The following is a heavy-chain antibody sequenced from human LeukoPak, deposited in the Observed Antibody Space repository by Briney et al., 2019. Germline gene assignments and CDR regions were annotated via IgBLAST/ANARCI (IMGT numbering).Heavy chain of an antibody. CDR1: GDSVSSNSAA. Sequence: SQTLSLTCAISGDSVSSNSAAWNRIRQSPSRGLEWLGRTYYRSKWYNDYVVSVKSRITINPDTSKNQFPLQLNSVTPEDTAVYYCARAGITIFGVVTPDFDYWGQGTLVTVSS. J-gene: IGHJ4*02. CDR3: ARAGITIFGVVTPDFDY. D-gene: IGHD3-3*01. V-gene: IGHV6-1*01. CDR2: TYYRSKWYN.